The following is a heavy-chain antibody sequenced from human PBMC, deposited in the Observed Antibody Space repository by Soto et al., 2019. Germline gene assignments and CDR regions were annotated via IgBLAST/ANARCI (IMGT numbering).Heavy chain of an antibody. CDR1: GFTVSGNY. CDR2: IYSGGST. D-gene: IGHD3-10*01. J-gene: IGHJ6*02. CDR3: ARDGGLAEDGMDV. V-gene: IGHV3-53*02. Sequence: EMQLVETGGDLIQPGGSLRLSCAASGFTVSGNYMSWVRQAPGKGLEWVSVIYSGGSTYYADSAKGRFTISRDNSKNTLYLQMNSLRADDTAVYYCARDGGLAEDGMDVWGQGTTVTVSS.